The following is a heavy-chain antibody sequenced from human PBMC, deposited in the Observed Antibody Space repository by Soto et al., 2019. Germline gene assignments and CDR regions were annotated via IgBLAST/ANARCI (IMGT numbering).Heavy chain of an antibody. D-gene: IGHD3-9*01. CDR1: GGSFSGYY. CDR2: INHSGST. V-gene: IGHV4-34*01. Sequence: SETLSLTCAVYGGSFSGYYWSWIRQPPGKGLEWIGEINHSGSTNYNPSLKSRVTISVDTSKNQFSLKLSSVTAADTAVYYCARTQDILTGYYILDPWGQGTLVTVSS. J-gene: IGHJ5*02. CDR3: ARTQDILTGYYILDP.